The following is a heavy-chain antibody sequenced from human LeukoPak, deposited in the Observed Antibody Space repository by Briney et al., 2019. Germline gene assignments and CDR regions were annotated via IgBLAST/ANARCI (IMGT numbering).Heavy chain of an antibody. CDR1: GFNFSTYG. D-gene: IGHD6-19*01. J-gene: IGHJ3*01. CDR2: ISNDGSHS. CDR3: ARLYTRGWYDDGYDL. Sequence: GGSLRLSCTASGFNFSTYGIHWVRQAPGKGLQWVALISNDGSHSYIANSVKGRFAISRDNFKNTMYLDMNSLRSEDTALYYCARLYTRGWYDDGYDLWGQGAMVIVSS. V-gene: IGHV3-30*03.